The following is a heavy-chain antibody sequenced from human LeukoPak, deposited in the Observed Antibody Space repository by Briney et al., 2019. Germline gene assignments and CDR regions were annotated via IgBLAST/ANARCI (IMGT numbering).Heavy chain of an antibody. J-gene: IGHJ5*02. Sequence: GASVKVSCKASGYTFTSYDINWVRQATGQGLEWLGYMNPNSGNTGYAQKFQGRVTMTRDTSISTAYMELSRLRSDDTAVYYCARDPTYYYDSSGYPWGQGTLVTVSS. CDR2: MNPNSGNT. CDR3: ARDPTYYYDSSGYP. V-gene: IGHV1-8*01. D-gene: IGHD3-22*01. CDR1: GYTFTSYD.